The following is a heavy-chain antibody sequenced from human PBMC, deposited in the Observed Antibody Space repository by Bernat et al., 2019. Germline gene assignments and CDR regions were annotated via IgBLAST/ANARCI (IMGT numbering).Heavy chain of an antibody. Sequence: EVQLVESGGGLVQPGGSMRLSCSASGFTFTSYSMHWVRQAPGKGLEYVSAIGRNGEGAYYADSVKGRFTISRDNSKSTLYLQMSSLRVEDTGVYYCVSDLHAPLFDSWSQGTLVIVSP. J-gene: IGHJ4*02. CDR2: IGRNGEGA. CDR1: GFTFTSYS. V-gene: IGHV3-64D*06. CDR3: VSDLHAPLFDS. D-gene: IGHD2-21*01.